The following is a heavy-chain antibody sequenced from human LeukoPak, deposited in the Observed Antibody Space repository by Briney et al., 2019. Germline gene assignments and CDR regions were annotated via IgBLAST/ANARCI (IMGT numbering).Heavy chain of an antibody. V-gene: IGHV1-24*01. J-gene: IGHJ4*02. CDR1: GYTLTELS. D-gene: IGHD3-16*02. Sequence: GASVKVSCKVSGYTLTELSMHWVRQAPGKGLEWMGGFDPEDGETICAQKFQGRVTMTEDTSTDTAYMELSSLRSEDTAVYYCATSYVWGSYRLCWGQGTLVTVSS. CDR3: ATSYVWGSYRLC. CDR2: FDPEDGET.